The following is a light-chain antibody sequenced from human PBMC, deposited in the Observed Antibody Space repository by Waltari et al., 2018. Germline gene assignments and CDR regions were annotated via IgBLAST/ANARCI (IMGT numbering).Light chain of an antibody. CDR1: SSNIGAAYD. CDR3: QSYDSSLSAVI. CDR2: GNS. V-gene: IGLV1-40*01. J-gene: IGLJ2*01. Sequence: QSVLTQPPSLSGAPGQRVTISCTGSSSNIGAAYDVPWYQQLPGTAPKHLVYGNSNRPSGVPDRFSGSKFGTSASLAITGLQAEDEADYYCQSYDSSLSAVIFGGGTKLTVL.